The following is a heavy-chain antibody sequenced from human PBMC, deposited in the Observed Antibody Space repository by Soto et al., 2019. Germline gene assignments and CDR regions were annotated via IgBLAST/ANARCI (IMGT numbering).Heavy chain of an antibody. D-gene: IGHD3-16*02. CDR2: ISYDGSNK. CDR1: GFTFSSYG. J-gene: IGHJ4*02. Sequence: PVGSLRLSCAASGFTFSSYGMHWVRQAPGKGLEWVAVISYDGSNKYYADSVKGRFTISRDNSKNTLYLQMNSLRAEDTAVYYCAKAAFGGVIPLYYFDYWGQGTLVTVSS. CDR3: AKAAFGGVIPLYYFDY. V-gene: IGHV3-30*18.